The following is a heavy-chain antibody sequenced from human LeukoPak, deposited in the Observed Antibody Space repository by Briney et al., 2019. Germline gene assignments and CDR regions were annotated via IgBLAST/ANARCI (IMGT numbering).Heavy chain of an antibody. CDR2: IKQDGSDK. D-gene: IGHD5-18*01. J-gene: IGHJ4*02. Sequence: GSLRPSCAASGFTFSDYWMTWVRQAPGKGLEWVANIKQDGSDKHYVDSVKGRFIISRDNAKNSLYLQMNSLRAEDTAVYYCARAGYTYITLYYRGQGTLVTVSS. CDR3: ARAGYTYITLYY. V-gene: IGHV3-7*01. CDR1: GFTFSDYW.